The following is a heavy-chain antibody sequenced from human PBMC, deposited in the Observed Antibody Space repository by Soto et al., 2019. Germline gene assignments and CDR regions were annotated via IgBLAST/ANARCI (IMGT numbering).Heavy chain of an antibody. CDR2: ISYDGSNK. Sequence: PGGSLRLSCAASGFTFSIYGMHWVRQAPGKGLEWVAVISYDGSNKYYADSVKGRFTISRDNSKNSLYLQMNSLRAEDTAVYYCARDRTRSGSYYRRDDYWGQGTLVTVSS. V-gene: IGHV3-30*03. D-gene: IGHD1-26*01. CDR1: GFTFSIYG. J-gene: IGHJ4*02. CDR3: ARDRTRSGSYYRRDDY.